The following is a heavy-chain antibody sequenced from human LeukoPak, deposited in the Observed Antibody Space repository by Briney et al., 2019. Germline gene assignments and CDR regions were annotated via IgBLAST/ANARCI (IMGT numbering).Heavy chain of an antibody. D-gene: IGHD6-13*01. V-gene: IGHV3-30*18. CDR2: ISYDGSNK. CDR3: AKMARGSCSWYWDY. CDR1: GFTFSSYG. Sequence: PGGSLRLSCAASGFTFSSYGMHWVRQAPGKGLEWVAVISYDGSNKYYADSVKGRFTISRDNSKNTLYLQMNSLRAEDTAVYYWAKMARGSCSWYWDYWGQGTLVTVSS. J-gene: IGHJ4*02.